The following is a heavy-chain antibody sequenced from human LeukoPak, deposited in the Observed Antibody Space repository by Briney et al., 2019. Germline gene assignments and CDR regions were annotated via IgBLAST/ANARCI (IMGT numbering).Heavy chain of an antibody. CDR1: GFTFDDYA. CDR2: ISWNSGSI. Sequence: GRSLRLSCAASGFTFDDYAMHWVRQAPGKGLEWVSGISWNSGSIGYADSVKGRFTISRDNAKNSLYLQMNSLRAEDTALYYCAKELWFGHLFDYWGQGTLVTVSS. J-gene: IGHJ4*02. D-gene: IGHD3-10*01. V-gene: IGHV3-9*01. CDR3: AKELWFGHLFDY.